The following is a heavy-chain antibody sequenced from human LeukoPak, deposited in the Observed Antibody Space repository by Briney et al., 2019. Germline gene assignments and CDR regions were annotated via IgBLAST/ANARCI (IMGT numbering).Heavy chain of an antibody. CDR1: GGSISSYY. CDR2: IYYTGST. V-gene: IGHV4-59*12. D-gene: IGHD1-26*01. Sequence: SETLSLTCTVSGGSISSYYWSWIRQPPGKGLEWIGYIYYTGSTNYNPSLKSRVTMSVDTSKNQFSLKLSSVTAADTAVYYCARGSARATYYYYYYMDVWGKGTTVTVSS. J-gene: IGHJ6*03. CDR3: ARGSARATYYYYYYMDV.